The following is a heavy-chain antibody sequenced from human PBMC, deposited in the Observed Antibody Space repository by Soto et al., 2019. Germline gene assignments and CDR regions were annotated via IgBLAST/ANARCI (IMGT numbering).Heavy chain of an antibody. J-gene: IGHJ6*02. V-gene: IGHV1-58*01. CDR1: GFTFTSSA. D-gene: IGHD5-12*01. Sequence: GASVKVSCKASGFTFTSSAVQWVRQARGQRLEWIGWIVVGSGNTNYAQKFQERVTITRDMSTSTAYMELSSLRSEDTAVYYCAASVAWWLRYYYYGMDVWGQGTTVTVSS. CDR2: IVVGSGNT. CDR3: AASVAWWLRYYYYGMDV.